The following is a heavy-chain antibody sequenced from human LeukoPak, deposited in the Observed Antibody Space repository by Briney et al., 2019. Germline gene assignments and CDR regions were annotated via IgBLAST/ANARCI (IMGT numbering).Heavy chain of an antibody. CDR1: GFTFSSYW. CDR2: IYTDGSST. J-gene: IGHJ4*02. V-gene: IGHV3-74*01. CDR3: ARGASNRFDY. D-gene: IGHD1-14*01. Sequence: GGSLRLSCAASGFTFSSYWMNWARQAPGKGLVWVSRIYTDGSSTNYADSVKGRFTISRDNAKNTLYLQMNSLRGEDTAVYYCARGASNRFDYWGQGTLVTVSS.